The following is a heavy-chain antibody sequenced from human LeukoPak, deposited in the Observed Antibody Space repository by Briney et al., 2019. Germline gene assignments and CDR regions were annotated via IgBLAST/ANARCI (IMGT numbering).Heavy chain of an antibody. CDR3: ARGMDAEAFQN. D-gene: IGHD2-2*03. Sequence: ASVKVSCKTSGYRFTAYPLHWVRQAPGQGLEWLGWMNPHSGETSNAQKFQGRVTMTRDTSISVAYVELSSLRSDDTAVYYCARGMDAEAFQNWGQGTLVTVSS. V-gene: IGHV1-2*02. CDR2: MNPHSGET. J-gene: IGHJ1*01. CDR1: GYRFTAYP.